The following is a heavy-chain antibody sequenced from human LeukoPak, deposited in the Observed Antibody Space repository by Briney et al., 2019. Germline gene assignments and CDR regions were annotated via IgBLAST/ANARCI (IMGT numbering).Heavy chain of an antibody. CDR3: ARLSWGSDSSGYYYDWFDP. V-gene: IGHV4-39*01. CDR2: IYYSGST. D-gene: IGHD3-22*01. CDR1: GGSISSSSYY. J-gene: IGHJ5*02. Sequence: SEALSLTCTVSGGSISSSSYYWGWIRQPPGKGLEWIGSIYYSGSTYYNPSLKSRVTISVDTSKNQFSLKLSSVTAADTAVYYCARLSWGSDSSGYYYDWFDPWGQGTLVTVSS.